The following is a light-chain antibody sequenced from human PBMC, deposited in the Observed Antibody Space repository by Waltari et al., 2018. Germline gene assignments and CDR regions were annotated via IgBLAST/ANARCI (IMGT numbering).Light chain of an antibody. V-gene: IGKV4-1*01. Sequence: DIVMTQSPDSLAVSLGERATINCKSSQSVLYSSNHKNYLAWYQQKPGQPPKLLIYWASTRESGVPDRFTGSGSGTDFTLTINSLQAEDVAVYYCQHYYSTPITFGQGTRLEIK. J-gene: IGKJ5*01. CDR1: QSVLYSSNHKNY. CDR2: WAS. CDR3: QHYYSTPIT.